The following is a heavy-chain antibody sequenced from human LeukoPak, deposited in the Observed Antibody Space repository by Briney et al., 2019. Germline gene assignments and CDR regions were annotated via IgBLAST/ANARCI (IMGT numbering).Heavy chain of an antibody. V-gene: IGHV4-39*07. CDR1: GGSISGSSYY. CDR3: AREDPSGYYNRPIDY. Sequence: AETLSLTCTVSGGSISGSSYYWGWIRQPPGKGLEWIGDIYYSGSIKYNPSLKSRVTMSVDTSKNQFSLKLSSVTAADTAIYYCAREDPSGYYNRPIDYWGQGTLVTVSS. CDR2: IYYSGSI. D-gene: IGHD3-22*01. J-gene: IGHJ4*02.